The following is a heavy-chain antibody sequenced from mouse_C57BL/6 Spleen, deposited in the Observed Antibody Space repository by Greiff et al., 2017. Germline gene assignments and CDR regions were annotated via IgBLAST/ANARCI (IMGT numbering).Heavy chain of an antibody. J-gene: IGHJ4*01. D-gene: IGHD1-1*01. CDR2: IYPGDGDT. Sequence: QVQLQQSGPELVKPGASVKISCKASGYAFSSSWMNWVKQRPGKGLEWIGRIYPGDGDTNYNGKFKGKATMTADKSSSTAYMQRSSLTSEDSAVYFLAREVLYYGSSSMDYSGQGTSVTVSS. CDR1: GYAFSSSW. CDR3: AREVLYYGSSSMDY. V-gene: IGHV1-82*01.